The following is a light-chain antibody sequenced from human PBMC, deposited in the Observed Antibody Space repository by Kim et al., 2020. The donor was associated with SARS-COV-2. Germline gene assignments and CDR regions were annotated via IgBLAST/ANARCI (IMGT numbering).Light chain of an antibody. J-gene: IGKJ2*01. V-gene: IGKV1D-8*01. Sequence: VIWMTQSPSLLSASTGDRVTISSRVSQGISTYLAWYQQKPGKAPELLIYSASTLQSGVPSRFSGSGSGTDFTLSISRLQSEDFATYYCQQYSSFPYTFGQGTKLEI. CDR2: SAS. CDR3: QQYSSFPYT. CDR1: QGISTY.